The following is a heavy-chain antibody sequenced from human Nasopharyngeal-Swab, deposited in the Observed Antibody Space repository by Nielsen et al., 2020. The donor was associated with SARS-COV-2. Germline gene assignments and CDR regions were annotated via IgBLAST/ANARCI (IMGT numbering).Heavy chain of an antibody. D-gene: IGHD3-3*01. Sequence: ASVQVSCKASGYTFTTYSISWVRQAPGQGLEWMGWISTYNGQTDYAQRLQGRVTMTTDTSTGTAYMALRTLKSDDTTVYYCARGRVADGAFDIWGQGTMVTVSS. CDR3: ARGRVADGAFDI. V-gene: IGHV1-18*01. CDR1: GYTFTTYS. CDR2: ISTYNGQT. J-gene: IGHJ3*02.